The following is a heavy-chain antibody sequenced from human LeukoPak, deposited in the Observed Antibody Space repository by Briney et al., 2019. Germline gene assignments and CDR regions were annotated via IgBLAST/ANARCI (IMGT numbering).Heavy chain of an antibody. D-gene: IGHD3-10*01. Sequence: SETLSLTCTVSGGSISSGSYYWSWIRQPAGKGLEWIGRIYTSGSTNYNPSLKSRVTISVDTSKNQFSLKLSSVTAADTAVYYCVRGPDYYGSGSYQGLLCWFDPWGQGTLVTVSS. CDR3: VRGPDYYGSGSYQGLLCWFDP. J-gene: IGHJ5*02. CDR2: IYTSGST. V-gene: IGHV4-61*02. CDR1: GGSISSGSYY.